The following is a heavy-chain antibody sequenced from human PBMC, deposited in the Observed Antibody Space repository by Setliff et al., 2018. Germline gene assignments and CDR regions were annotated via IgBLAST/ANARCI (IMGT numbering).Heavy chain of an antibody. CDR2: ISVYNGKT. CDR3: ATEKFPGDWGDY. V-gene: IGHV1-18*01. D-gene: IGHD2-21*01. Sequence: ASVKVSCKASGYTFTNYAMSWVRQAPGQGLEWMGWISVYNGKTKYAQKFQGRVTMTTDTSTRTAYMEVTSLRSDDTAVYYCATEKFPGDWGDYWGQGTLVTVSS. J-gene: IGHJ4*02. CDR1: GYTFTNYA.